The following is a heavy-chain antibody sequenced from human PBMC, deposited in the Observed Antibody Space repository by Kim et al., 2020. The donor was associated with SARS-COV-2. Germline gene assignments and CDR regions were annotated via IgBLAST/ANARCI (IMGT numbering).Heavy chain of an antibody. D-gene: IGHD2-15*01. CDR3: ARVTGLSPLTAPFDY. Sequence: SETLSLTCTVSGGSITKNYWSWIRQTPGRGLEWIGYIFYSGNTDYNPSLKSRVTMSVDTSKNQFSLKLSSVTPADTAVYYCARVTGLSPLTAPFDYWGQGTLVTVSS. CDR2: IFYSGNT. V-gene: IGHV4-59*01. CDR1: GGSITKNY. J-gene: IGHJ4*02.